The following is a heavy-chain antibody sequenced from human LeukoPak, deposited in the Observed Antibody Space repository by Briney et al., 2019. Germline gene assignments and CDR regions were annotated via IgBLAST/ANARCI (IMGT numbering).Heavy chain of an antibody. J-gene: IGHJ4*02. CDR1: GGSGGSISSSNY. D-gene: IGHD3-3*01. CDR3: ARVLYYDFWSGYYTTYYFDY. CDR2: IYHSGST. Sequence: SGTLSLTCAVSGGSGGSISSSNYWSWVRQPPGKGLEWIGEIYHSGSTNYNPSLKSRVTISVDKSKNQFSLKLSSVTAADTAVYYCARVLYYDFWSGYYTTYYFDYWGQGTLVTVSS. V-gene: IGHV4-4*02.